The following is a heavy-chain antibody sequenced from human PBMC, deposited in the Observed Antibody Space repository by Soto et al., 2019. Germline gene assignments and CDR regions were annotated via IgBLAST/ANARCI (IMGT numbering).Heavy chain of an antibody. CDR2: ISSSSSYI. CDR3: ARDSRRFLEWTKIGDAFDI. J-gene: IGHJ3*02. V-gene: IGHV3-21*01. CDR1: GFTFSSYS. D-gene: IGHD3-3*01. Sequence: EVQLVESGGGLVKPGGSLRLSCAASGFTFSSYSMNWVRQAPGKGLEWVSSISSSSSYIYYADSVKGRFTISRDNAKNSLYLQMNSLRAEDTAVYYCARDSRRFLEWTKIGDAFDIWGQGTMVTVSS.